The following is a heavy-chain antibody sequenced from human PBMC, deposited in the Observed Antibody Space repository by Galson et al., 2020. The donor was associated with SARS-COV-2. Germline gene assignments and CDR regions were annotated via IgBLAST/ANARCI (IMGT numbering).Heavy chain of an antibody. CDR1: GFTFSDYY. CDR3: ARVQLGRYFDWLFTNLDY. CDR2: ISSSGSTI. Sequence: NSGGSLRLSCAASGFTFSDYYMSWIRQAPGKGLEWVSYISSSGSTIYYADSVKGRFTISRDNAKNSLYLQMNSLRAEDTAVYYCARVQLGRYFDWLFTNLDYWGQGTLVTVSS. D-gene: IGHD3-9*01. J-gene: IGHJ4*02. V-gene: IGHV3-11*01.